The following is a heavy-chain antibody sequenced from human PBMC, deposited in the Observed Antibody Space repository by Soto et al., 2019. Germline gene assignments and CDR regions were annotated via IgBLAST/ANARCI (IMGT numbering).Heavy chain of an antibody. CDR3: ARHRGPMVRGVISNWFDP. CDR1: GGSISSGGYS. V-gene: IGHV4-30-2*03. Sequence: TLSLTCAVSGGSISSGGYSWSWIRQPPGKGLEWIGYIYYSGSTYYNPSLKSRVTISVDTSKNQFSLKLSSVTAADTAVYYCARHRGPMVRGVISNWFDPWGQGTLVTVSS. CDR2: IYYSGST. J-gene: IGHJ5*02. D-gene: IGHD3-10*01.